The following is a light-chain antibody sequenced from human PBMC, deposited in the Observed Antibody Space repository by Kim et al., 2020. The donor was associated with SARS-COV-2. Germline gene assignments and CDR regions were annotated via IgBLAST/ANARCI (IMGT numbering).Light chain of an antibody. CDR2: LDS. CDR3: QVWDSSGDHPVV. V-gene: IGLV3-21*01. Sequence: PGETATNTCAGNHVGSKSVRWNQHKPGLAPGLVISLDSYRPSRIPARFSGSNSGYTATLTISRVEAGDEADYYCQVWDSSGDHPVVFGGGTQLTVL. J-gene: IGLJ2*01. CDR1: HVGSKS.